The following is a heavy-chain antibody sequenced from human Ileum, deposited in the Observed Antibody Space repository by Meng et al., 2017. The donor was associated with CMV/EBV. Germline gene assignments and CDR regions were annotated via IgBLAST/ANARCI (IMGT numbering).Heavy chain of an antibody. J-gene: IGHJ4*02. CDR1: GMTFSDCY. CDR2: ISDDGSRT. D-gene: IGHD3/OR15-3a*01. CDR3: AKAVGLGPGGHFNY. Sequence: QVHLVEXXXXXVKPGGXXXLSCXXAGMTFSDCYMSWIRQAPGKGLEWISYISDDGSRTYYADSLKGRFTISRDNAKDLLYLQMNSLRVEDTAIYYCAKAVGLGPGGHFNYWGQGTLVTVSS. V-gene: IGHV3-11*04.